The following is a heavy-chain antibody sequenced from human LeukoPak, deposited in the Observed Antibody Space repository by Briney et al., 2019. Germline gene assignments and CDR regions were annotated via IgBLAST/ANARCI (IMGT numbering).Heavy chain of an antibody. CDR2: ISGSGGST. CDR1: GFTFSSYA. D-gene: IGHD2-2*01. Sequence: TGGSLRLSCAASGFTFSSYAMSWVRQAPGKGLEWVSAISGSGGSTYYADSVKGRFTISRDNSKNTLYLQMNSLRAEDTAVYYCAKDEAYCSSTSCLDYWGQGTLVTVSS. CDR3: AKDEAYCSSTSCLDY. J-gene: IGHJ4*02. V-gene: IGHV3-23*01.